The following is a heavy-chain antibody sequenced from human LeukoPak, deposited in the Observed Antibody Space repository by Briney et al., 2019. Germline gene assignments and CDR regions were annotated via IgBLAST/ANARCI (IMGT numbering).Heavy chain of an antibody. CDR2: IIPIFGTA. D-gene: IGHD1-1*01. CDR1: GGTFSSYA. V-gene: IGHV1-69*01. Sequence: SVKVSCKASGGTFSSYAISWVRQAPGQGPEWMGGIIPIFGTANYAQKFQGRVTITADESTSTAYMELSSPRSEDTAVYYCARDEGGKFDYWGQGTLVTVSS. J-gene: IGHJ4*02. CDR3: ARDEGGKFDY.